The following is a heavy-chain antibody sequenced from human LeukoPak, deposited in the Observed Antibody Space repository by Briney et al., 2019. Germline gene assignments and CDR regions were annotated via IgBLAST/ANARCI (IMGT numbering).Heavy chain of an antibody. Sequence: GGSLTLSCAASGFTFSGYGMSWFRQAPGKGLEWVSTINTRADETNYADSVRGRFTIFRDNSRSTLALHMRNLRVEDTAVYYCERDPSDYEWQRGWYRDFWGRGSQVTVSS. D-gene: IGHD6-19*01. CDR2: INTRADET. V-gene: IGHV3-23*01. J-gene: IGHJ4*01. CDR3: ERDPSDYEWQRGWYRDF. CDR1: GFTFSGYG.